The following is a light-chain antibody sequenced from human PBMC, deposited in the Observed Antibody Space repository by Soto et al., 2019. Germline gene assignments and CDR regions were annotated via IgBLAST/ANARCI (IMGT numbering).Light chain of an antibody. CDR3: QQFNNYPT. J-gene: IGKJ3*01. CDR2: DAS. V-gene: IGKV1D-13*01. Sequence: AIQLTQSPSSLSASVGDRVTITCRASQGISSALAWYQQKPGKAPKLLIYDASSLESGVPSRFSGSGSGTDFILTISSLQPEDFASYYCQQFNNYPTFGPGTKVDIK. CDR1: QGISSA.